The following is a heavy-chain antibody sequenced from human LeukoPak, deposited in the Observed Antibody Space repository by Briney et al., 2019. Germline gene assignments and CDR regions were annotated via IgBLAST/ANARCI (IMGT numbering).Heavy chain of an antibody. CDR2: INPSGGST. J-gene: IGHJ5*02. Sequence: ASVKVSCKASGYTFTSYYMHWVRQAPGQGLEWMGIINPSGGSTSYAQKFQGRVTMTRNTSISTAYMELSSLRSEDTAVYYCARAMRVGAITGDWFDPWGQGTLVTVSS. V-gene: IGHV1-46*01. CDR1: GYTFTSYY. CDR3: ARAMRVGAITGDWFDP. D-gene: IGHD1-26*01.